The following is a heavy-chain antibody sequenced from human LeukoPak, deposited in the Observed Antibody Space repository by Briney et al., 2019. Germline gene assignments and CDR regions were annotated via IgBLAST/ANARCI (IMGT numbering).Heavy chain of an antibody. CDR1: GFTFSSNA. Sequence: QSGGSLRLSCAASGFTFSSNAMTWVRQAPGMGLECVSAITATGEAPYYADSVKGRFTISRDNSRNTLYLQLNSLGDEDTALYYCAKAYGSNGYYQLPIDFWGQGTLVTVSS. CDR2: ITATGEAP. V-gene: IGHV3-23*01. J-gene: IGHJ4*02. CDR3: AKAYGSNGYYQLPIDF. D-gene: IGHD3-22*01.